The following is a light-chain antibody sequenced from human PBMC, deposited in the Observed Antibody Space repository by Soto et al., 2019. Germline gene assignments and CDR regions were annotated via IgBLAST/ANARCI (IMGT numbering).Light chain of an antibody. CDR2: FND. J-gene: IGLJ3*02. CDR1: RSNIGSNL. V-gene: IGLV1-44*01. CDR3: ASWDDSLKGVL. Sequence: QSVLTQPPSASGTPGQRVSISCSGGRSNIGSNLVSWYQQLPGTAPKLLLYFNDQRPSGVPDRFSGSKSGTSASLAVSELQSEDEADYFCASWDDSLKGVLFGEGTKLTVL.